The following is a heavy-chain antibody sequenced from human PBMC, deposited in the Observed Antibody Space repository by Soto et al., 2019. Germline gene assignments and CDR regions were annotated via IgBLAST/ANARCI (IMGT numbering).Heavy chain of an antibody. D-gene: IGHD1-1*01. Sequence: QVQLQQWGAGLLKPSETLSLTCAVYGGSFSGYYWSWIRQPPGKGLEWIGEINHSGSTNYNPSLKXXVXIYXATSKTQFSLKLSSVTAADTAVYYCASLWNGYFDYWGQGTLVTVSS. CDR3: ASLWNGYFDY. V-gene: IGHV4-34*01. J-gene: IGHJ4*02. CDR1: GGSFSGYY. CDR2: INHSGST.